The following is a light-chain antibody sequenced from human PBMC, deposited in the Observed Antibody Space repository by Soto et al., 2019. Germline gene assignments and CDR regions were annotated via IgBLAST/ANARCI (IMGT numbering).Light chain of an antibody. Sequence: EIVLTQSPATLSLSPGERATLSCRASQSVSSSLAWYQQKPGQAPRLLIYDASNRATDIPARFSGSGSVTDFTLTVSSLEPEDFAVYFCQQRSNWPRTFGPGTKVDIK. CDR3: QQRSNWPRT. J-gene: IGKJ3*01. V-gene: IGKV3-11*01. CDR2: DAS. CDR1: QSVSSS.